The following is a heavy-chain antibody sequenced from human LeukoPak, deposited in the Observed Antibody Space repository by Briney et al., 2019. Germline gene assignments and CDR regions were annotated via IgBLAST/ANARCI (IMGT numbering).Heavy chain of an antibody. CDR2: FDPEDGET. CDR1: GYTLTELS. J-gene: IGHJ4*02. D-gene: IGHD1-1*01. CDR3: ATDRGTTGTTTWFDY. Sequence: ASVKVSCKVSGYTLTELSMHWVRQAPGKGLEWMGGFDPEDGETIYAQKFQGRVTITEDTSTDTAYMELSSLRSEDTAVYYCATDRGTTGTTTWFDYWGQGTLVTVSS. V-gene: IGHV1-24*01.